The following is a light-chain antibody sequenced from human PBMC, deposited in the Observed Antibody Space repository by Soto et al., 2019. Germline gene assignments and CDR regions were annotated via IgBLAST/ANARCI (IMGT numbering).Light chain of an antibody. V-gene: IGKV3-20*01. Sequence: TQSPAALPVSQGGRVTLSCRASQSVGSNLAWYQQRPGQPPRLLIYGASTTDTGIPDRLSGSGSGTDFTLTISRLEPEDFAVYYCQQYGSSPWTFGQGTKA. CDR2: GAS. J-gene: IGKJ1*01. CDR3: QQYGSSPWT. CDR1: QSVGSN.